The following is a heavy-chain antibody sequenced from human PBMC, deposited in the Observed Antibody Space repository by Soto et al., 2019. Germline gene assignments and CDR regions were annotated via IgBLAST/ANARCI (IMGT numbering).Heavy chain of an antibody. CDR3: AREYCSSTSCLNWFDP. CDR1: GFTFSSYS. J-gene: IGHJ5*02. V-gene: IGHV3-48*01. D-gene: IGHD2-2*01. CDR2: ISSSSTI. Sequence: GGSLILSCAASGFTFSSYSMNWVRQAPGKGLEWVSYISSSSTIYYADSVKGRFTISRDNAKNSLYLQMNSLRAEDTAVYYCAREYCSSTSCLNWFDPWGQGTLVTVSS.